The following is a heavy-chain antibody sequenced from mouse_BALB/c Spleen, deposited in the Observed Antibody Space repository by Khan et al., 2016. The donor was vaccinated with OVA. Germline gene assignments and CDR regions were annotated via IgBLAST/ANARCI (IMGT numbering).Heavy chain of an antibody. Sequence: QVQLQQSGPELVRPGVSVKMSCKGSVYTFTDYAMYWVKQSHAKSLEWIGLISTYSGNTNYNQKFKGKATMTVDKSSSTAYMELARLTSEDSAIYYCARPAYDGYYDYWGQGTTLTVSS. CDR2: ISTYSGNT. V-gene: IGHV1S137*01. CDR3: ARPAYDGYYDY. D-gene: IGHD2-3*01. CDR1: VYTFTDYA. J-gene: IGHJ2*01.